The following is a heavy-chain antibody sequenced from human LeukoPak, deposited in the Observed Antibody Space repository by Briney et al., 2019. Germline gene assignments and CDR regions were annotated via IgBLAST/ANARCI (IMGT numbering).Heavy chain of an antibody. CDR2: INPNSGGT. J-gene: IGHJ6*03. V-gene: IGHV1-2*02. Sequence: ASVKVSCKASGYTFTGYYMHWVRQAPGQGLEWMGWINPNSGGTNYAQKFQGRVTMTRDTSISTAHMELSRLRSDDTAVYYCARDRGIDYYGSGSYYHHYYYYMDVWGKGTTVTVSS. D-gene: IGHD3-10*01. CDR3: ARDRGIDYYGSGSYYHHYYYYMDV. CDR1: GYTFTGYY.